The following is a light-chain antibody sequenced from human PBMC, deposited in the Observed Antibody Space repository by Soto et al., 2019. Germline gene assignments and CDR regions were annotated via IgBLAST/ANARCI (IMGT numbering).Light chain of an antibody. CDR3: KEYIQWPPGM. Sequence: DIVVTQSPATLSASPGERVTLSCRASQFVSSRLAWYQQRPGQVPRLLIYDTSTRAPVISARFSGSGSGTEFTLTISSLQSEDFAVYYCKEYIQWPPGMFGPGTTVDIK. CDR1: QFVSSR. J-gene: IGKJ1*01. CDR2: DTS. V-gene: IGKV3-15*01.